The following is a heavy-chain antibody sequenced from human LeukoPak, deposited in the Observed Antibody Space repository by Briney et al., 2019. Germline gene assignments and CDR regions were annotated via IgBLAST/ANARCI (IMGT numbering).Heavy chain of an antibody. J-gene: IGHJ4*02. CDR1: GGSFSGYY. CDR3: AREGVNYDFWTHNQQAVDY. D-gene: IGHD3-3*01. Sequence: SETLSLTCAVYGGSFSGYYWSWIRQPPGKGLEWIGEINHSESTNYNPSLKSRVTISVDTSKNQFSLKLSSVTAADTAVYYCAREGVNYDFWTHNQQAVDYWGQGTLVTVSS. V-gene: IGHV4-34*01. CDR2: INHSEST.